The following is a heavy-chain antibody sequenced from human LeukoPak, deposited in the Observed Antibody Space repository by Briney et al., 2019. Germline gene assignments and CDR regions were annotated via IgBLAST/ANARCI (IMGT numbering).Heavy chain of an antibody. Sequence: GGSLRLSCAASGFTFSTYSMNWVRQAPGKGLEWVSYIRSISSIKYYADSVKDRFTISRDNAKNSLYLQMNSLRDEDTAVYYCAREGRYSGSDYFDYWGQGTLVTVSS. CDR2: IRSISSIK. D-gene: IGHD1-26*01. V-gene: IGHV3-48*02. CDR3: AREGRYSGSDYFDY. CDR1: GFTFSTYS. J-gene: IGHJ4*02.